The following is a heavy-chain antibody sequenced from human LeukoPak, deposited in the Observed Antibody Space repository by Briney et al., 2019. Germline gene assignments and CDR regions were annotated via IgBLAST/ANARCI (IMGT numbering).Heavy chain of an antibody. V-gene: IGHV3-20*04. Sequence: PGGSLRLSCAASGFTFDDYGMSWVRQAPGKGLEWVSGINWNGGSTGYADSVKGRFTISRDNAKNSLYLQMNSLRAEDTALYYCARDPNDIVVVPAAPDYWGQGTLVTVSS. CDR3: ARDPNDIVVVPAAPDY. CDR1: GFTFDDYG. D-gene: IGHD2-2*01. CDR2: INWNGGST. J-gene: IGHJ4*02.